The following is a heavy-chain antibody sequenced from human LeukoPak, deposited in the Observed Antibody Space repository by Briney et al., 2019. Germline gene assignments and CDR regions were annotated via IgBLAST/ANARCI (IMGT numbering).Heavy chain of an antibody. D-gene: IGHD3-10*02. CDR3: AREISMFVNAFDL. V-gene: IGHV3-33*01. J-gene: IGHJ3*01. CDR1: GFSFSSSG. Sequence: GGSLRLSCAASGFSFSSSGMHWVRQAPGKGLECVAVIWYDGSNEYYADSVKGRFTISRDNSKNTLHLQMNSLRVEDTSVYYCAREISMFVNAFDLWGQGTLVAVSS. CDR2: IWYDGSNE.